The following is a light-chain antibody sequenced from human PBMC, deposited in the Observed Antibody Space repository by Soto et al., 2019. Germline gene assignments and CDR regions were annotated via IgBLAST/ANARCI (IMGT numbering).Light chain of an antibody. V-gene: IGKV1-6*02. Sequence: AIQMTQSPSSLSASVGDRVTISCRASDDIRDDLGWYQQKPGKAPTLLIYAASILQSGVPSRFSGSGSGTDFTLTISSLQPEDFVTYFCLQDYNYPPSFGGGTKVEI. CDR3: LQDYNYPPS. J-gene: IGKJ4*01. CDR1: DDIRDD. CDR2: AAS.